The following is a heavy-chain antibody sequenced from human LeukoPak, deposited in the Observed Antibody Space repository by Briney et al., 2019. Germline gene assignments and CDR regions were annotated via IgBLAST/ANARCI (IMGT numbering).Heavy chain of an antibody. Sequence: SVKVSCKASGGTFSSYAISWVRQAPGQGLEWMGGIIPIFGTANYAQKFQGRVTITTDESTSTAYMELSSLRSEDTAVYYCARGREIRYCTNGVCYTDLDYWGQGTLVTVFS. V-gene: IGHV1-69*05. J-gene: IGHJ4*02. CDR2: IIPIFGTA. D-gene: IGHD2-8*01. CDR1: GGTFSSYA. CDR3: ARGREIRYCTNGVCYTDLDY.